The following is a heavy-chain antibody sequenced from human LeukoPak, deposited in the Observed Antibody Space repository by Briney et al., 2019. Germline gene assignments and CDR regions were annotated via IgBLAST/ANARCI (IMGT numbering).Heavy chain of an antibody. CDR2: INPNSGGT. Sequence: ASVKVSCKTSGYTFTDYYLHWVRQAPGQGLEWMGWINPNSGGTSSAQKFQGRVTVTRDTSISTVYMEVSWLTSDDTAIYYCARADRLHGGPYLIGPWGQGTLVTVSS. CDR3: ARADRLHGGPYLIGP. V-gene: IGHV1-2*02. D-gene: IGHD2-21*01. J-gene: IGHJ5*02. CDR1: GYTFTDYY.